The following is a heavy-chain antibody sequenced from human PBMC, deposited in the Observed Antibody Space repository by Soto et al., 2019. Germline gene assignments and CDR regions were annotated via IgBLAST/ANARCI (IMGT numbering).Heavy chain of an antibody. CDR3: NTGSGYYDNLTGDWDTDY. D-gene: IGHD3-9*01. V-gene: IGHV3-15*01. J-gene: IGHJ4*02. CDR2: IKTKSDGGTT. Sequence: EVQMVESGGGLVQPGGSLRLSCGASGFTFSKVWMNWVRQAPGKGLEWVGRIKTKSDGGTTDYAAPVKGRFTISRDDSNRSLSLRMISLKPEDTAVYYCNTGSGYYDNLTGDWDTDYWGQGTLVNVSS. CDR1: GFTFSKVW.